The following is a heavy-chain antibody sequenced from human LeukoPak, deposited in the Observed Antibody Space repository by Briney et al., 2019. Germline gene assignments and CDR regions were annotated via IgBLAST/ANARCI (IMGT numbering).Heavy chain of an antibody. Sequence: GASVKVSCKASGYTFTSYDINWVRQATGQGLEWMGWMNPNSGNTGYAQKFQGRVTMTRNTSISTAYMELISLRSEDTAVYYCATRVVGYCSGGTCPDDAFDIWGQGTMLTVSS. CDR3: ATRVVGYCSGGTCPDDAFDI. V-gene: IGHV1-8*01. D-gene: IGHD2-15*01. CDR1: GYTFTSYD. J-gene: IGHJ3*02. CDR2: MNPNSGNT.